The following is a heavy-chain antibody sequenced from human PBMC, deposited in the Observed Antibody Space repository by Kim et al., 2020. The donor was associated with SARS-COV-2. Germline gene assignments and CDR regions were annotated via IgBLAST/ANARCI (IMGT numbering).Heavy chain of an antibody. Sequence: SETLSLTCAVYGGSFSGYYWSWIRQRPGKGLEWIGEINHSGSTNYNPSLKSRVTISVDTSKNQFSLKLSSVPAADTAVYYCARGSGSYRAWYYYYGMDVWGQGPTVTVSS. CDR2: INHSGST. CDR3: ARGSGSYRAWYYYYGMDV. D-gene: IGHD1-26*01. J-gene: IGHJ6*02. CDR1: GGSFSGYY. V-gene: IGHV4-34*01.